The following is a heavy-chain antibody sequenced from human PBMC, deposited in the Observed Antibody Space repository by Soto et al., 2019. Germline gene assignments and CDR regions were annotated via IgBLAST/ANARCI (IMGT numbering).Heavy chain of an antibody. Sequence: EVHLVESGGGLVQPGDSLKLSCAASGFTFSDSALHWVRQASGKGLEWVGRIRSRANSYATAYAASVTGRFIISRDDSENTAYLQMNSLQIEDTAMYYCTRLHDSSGFWGQGNLVTVSS. CDR2: IRSRANSYAT. CDR3: TRLHDSSGF. J-gene: IGHJ4*02. V-gene: IGHV3-73*02. D-gene: IGHD3-22*01. CDR1: GFTFSDSA.